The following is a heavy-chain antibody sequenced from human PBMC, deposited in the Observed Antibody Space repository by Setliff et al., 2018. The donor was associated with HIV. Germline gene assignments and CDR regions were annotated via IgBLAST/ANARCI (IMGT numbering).Heavy chain of an antibody. Sequence: ASVKVSCKASGYTFTNYYMHWVRQAPGQGLEWTGMINPRGGSTNYAQKLQGRVTMTTDTSTTTAYMELRSLTSDDTAVYYCARDSLRLPKYTTSWEYFDSWGQGTLVTVSS. D-gene: IGHD6-6*01. J-gene: IGHJ4*02. V-gene: IGHV1-46*01. CDR3: ARDSLRLPKYTTSWEYFDS. CDR1: GYTFTNYY. CDR2: INPRGGST.